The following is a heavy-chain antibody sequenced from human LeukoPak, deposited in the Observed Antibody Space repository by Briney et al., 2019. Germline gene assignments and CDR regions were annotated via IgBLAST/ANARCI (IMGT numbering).Heavy chain of an antibody. D-gene: IGHD3-10*01. CDR1: GYTFTSYY. V-gene: IGHV1-46*01. J-gene: IGHJ4*02. CDR2: INPSGGST. Sequence: GASVKVSCKASGYTFTSYYMHWVRQAPGQGLEWMGIINPSGGSTSYAQKFQGRVTMTRDTSISTAYMELSRLTSDDTAVYYCAPWARSGSYIYWGQGTLVTVST. CDR3: APWARSGSYIY.